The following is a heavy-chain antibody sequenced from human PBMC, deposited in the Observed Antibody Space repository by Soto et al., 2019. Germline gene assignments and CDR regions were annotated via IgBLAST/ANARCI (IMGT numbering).Heavy chain of an antibody. D-gene: IGHD3-3*01. CDR2: ISYDGSNK. Sequence: QVQLVESGGGVVQPGRSLRISCAASGFTFSSYGMHWVRQAPGKWLEWVAVISYDGSNKYYADSVKGRFTISRDNSKNTLYLQMNSLRAEDTAVYYCAKDARNYDFWSGYYRAGFDYWGQGTLVTVSS. J-gene: IGHJ4*02. V-gene: IGHV3-30*18. CDR1: GFTFSSYG. CDR3: AKDARNYDFWSGYYRAGFDY.